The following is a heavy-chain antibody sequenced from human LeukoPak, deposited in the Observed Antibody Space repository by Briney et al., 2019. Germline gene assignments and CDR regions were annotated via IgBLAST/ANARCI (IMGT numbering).Heavy chain of an antibody. CDR1: GFTFSDYY. Sequence: GGSLRLSCAASGFTFSDYYMSRIRQAPGKGLEWVSYISSSGSTIYYADSVKGRFTISRDNAKNSLYLQMNSLRAEDTAVYYCARCWGSGYSEYYFDYWGQGTLVTVSS. V-gene: IGHV3-11*04. CDR2: ISSSGSTI. D-gene: IGHD3-3*01. CDR3: ARCWGSGYSEYYFDY. J-gene: IGHJ4*02.